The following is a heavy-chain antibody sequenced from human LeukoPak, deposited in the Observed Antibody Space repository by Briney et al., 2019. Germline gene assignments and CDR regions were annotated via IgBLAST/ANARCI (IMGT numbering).Heavy chain of an antibody. J-gene: IGHJ6*02. V-gene: IGHV1-69*04. CDR3: ARGGIAAAGTIVDYYYYGMDV. CDR2: IIPIFGIA. CDR1: GGTFSSYA. Sequence: SVKVSCKASGGTFSSYAISWVRQAPGQGLEWMGRIIPIFGIANYAQKFQGRVTITADKSTSTAYMELSSLRSEDTAVYYCARGGIAAAGTIVDYYYYGMDVWGQGTTVTVSS. D-gene: IGHD6-13*01.